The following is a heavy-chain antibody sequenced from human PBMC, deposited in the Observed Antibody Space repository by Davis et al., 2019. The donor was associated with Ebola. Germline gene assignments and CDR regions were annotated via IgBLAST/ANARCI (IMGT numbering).Heavy chain of an antibody. V-gene: IGHV5-51*01. CDR3: ARLTDYSNYYYYGMDV. CDR2: IYPGDSDT. Sequence: GSLRLSCQTSGFTFSSHWIGWVRQMPGKGLEWMGIIYPGDSDTRYSPSFQGQVTISADKSISTAYLQWSSLKASDTAMYYCARLTDYSNYYYYGMDVWGKGTTVTVSS. D-gene: IGHD4-11*01. CDR1: GFTFSSHW. J-gene: IGHJ6*04.